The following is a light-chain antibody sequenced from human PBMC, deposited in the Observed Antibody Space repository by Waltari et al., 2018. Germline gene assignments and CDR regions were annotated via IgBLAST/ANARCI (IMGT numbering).Light chain of an antibody. V-gene: IGLV4-69*01. CDR2: LNSDGTY. CDR3: QAWGTGIV. Sequence: QLVLTQSPSASASLGAPLQLTCTLSSGHSTYAIAWHQQQPEKGPRYLMKLNSDGTYTKGDGIPDRFSGSSSGAERYLTISSLQSEDAADYYCQAWGTGIVFGTGTKVTVL. J-gene: IGLJ1*01. CDR1: SGHSTYA.